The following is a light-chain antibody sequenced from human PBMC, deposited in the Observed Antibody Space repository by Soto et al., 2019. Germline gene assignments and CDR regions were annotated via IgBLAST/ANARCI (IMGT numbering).Light chain of an antibody. CDR1: NIGSKN. J-gene: IGLJ1*01. Sequence: SYELTQPPSVSGAPGKTARITCGGNNIGSKNVHWYQQKPGQAPVLVIYYDSDRPSGTPERFSGSNSGNTATLTISRVEAGDEADYYCQVWDSSSDHYVFGTGTKLTVL. CDR2: YDS. V-gene: IGLV3-21*04. CDR3: QVWDSSSDHYV.